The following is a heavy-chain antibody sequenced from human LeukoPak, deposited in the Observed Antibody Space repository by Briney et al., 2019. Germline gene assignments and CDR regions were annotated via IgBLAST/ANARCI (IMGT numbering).Heavy chain of an antibody. J-gene: IGHJ4*02. CDR1: GGSFSGYY. V-gene: IGHV4-34*01. CDR2: INHSGST. CDR3: ARLFDY. Sequence: SETLSLTCAVYGGSFSGYYWSWIRQPPGKGLEWIGEINHSGSTNYNPSLKSRVTMSVDTSKNQLSLELSSVTAADTAVYYCARLFDYWGQGTLVTVSS.